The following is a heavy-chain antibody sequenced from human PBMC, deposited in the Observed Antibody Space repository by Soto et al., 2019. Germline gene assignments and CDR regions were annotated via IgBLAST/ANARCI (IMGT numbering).Heavy chain of an antibody. V-gene: IGHV3-30*18. J-gene: IGHJ1*01. Sequence: GGSLRLSCAASGFTFSSYGMHWVRQAPGKGLEWVAVISYDGSNKYYADSVKGRFTISRDNSKNTLYLQINSLRAEDTAVYYCAKDPRSYCGGDCPRGGYFQHWGQGTLVTVSS. CDR1: GFTFSSYG. CDR2: ISYDGSNK. CDR3: AKDPRSYCGGDCPRGGYFQH. D-gene: IGHD2-21*02.